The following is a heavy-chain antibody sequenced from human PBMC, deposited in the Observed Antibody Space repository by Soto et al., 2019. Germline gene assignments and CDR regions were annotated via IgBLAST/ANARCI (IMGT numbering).Heavy chain of an antibody. D-gene: IGHD6-19*01. CDR1: GGSLSSYY. Sequence: SETLSLTCTVSGGSLSSYYWSWIRRPPGMGLEWIASISYSGTTNYNSSLKSRVTISIDTSKNQFSLKFNSVTAADTAVYYCAKRNSAWEPFDYWGQGTLVTVSS. V-gene: IGHV4-59*03. CDR2: ISYSGTT. CDR3: AKRNSAWEPFDY. J-gene: IGHJ4*02.